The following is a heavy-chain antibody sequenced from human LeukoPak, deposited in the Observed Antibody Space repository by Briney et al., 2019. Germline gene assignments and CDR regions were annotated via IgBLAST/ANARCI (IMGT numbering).Heavy chain of an antibody. D-gene: IGHD3-22*01. J-gene: IGHJ4*02. CDR1: GFTFSSYA. Sequence: PGGSLRLSCAASGFTFSSYAMHWVRQAPGKGLEWVAVISYDGSNKYYADSVKGRFTISRDNSKNTLYLQMNSLRAEDTAVYYCVRETELNYYGSSGSLEYWGQGTLVTVSS. V-gene: IGHV3-30-3*01. CDR3: VRETELNYYGSSGSLEY. CDR2: ISYDGSNK.